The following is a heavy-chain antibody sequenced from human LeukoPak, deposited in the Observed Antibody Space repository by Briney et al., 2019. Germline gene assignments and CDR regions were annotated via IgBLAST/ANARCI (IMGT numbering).Heavy chain of an antibody. Sequence: ATVKVSCKASGYTFTSYGITWVRQAPGQGLEWIGWISAYNGNTNYAQKLQGRVTMTTDTSASTAYMERRSLRSDDTAVYYCASSGYCSGGSCYSVYFDYWGQGTLVTVSS. CDR2: ISAYNGNT. CDR3: ASSGYCSGGSCYSVYFDY. V-gene: IGHV1-18*01. J-gene: IGHJ4*02. D-gene: IGHD2-15*01. CDR1: GYTFTSYG.